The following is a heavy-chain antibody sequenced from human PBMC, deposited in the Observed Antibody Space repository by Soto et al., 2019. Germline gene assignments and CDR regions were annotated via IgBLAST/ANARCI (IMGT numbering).Heavy chain of an antibody. CDR1: GFTFSSYA. Sequence: XESLRLSCAACGFTFSSYAMSWVRQAPGKGLEWVSAISGSVGSTYYADSVKGRFTISRDNSKNTLYLQMNSLRAEDTAVYYCAKDPYHMVRGVIIAYFDYCGQGTLVTVSS. D-gene: IGHD3-10*01. J-gene: IGHJ4*02. CDR2: ISGSVGST. V-gene: IGHV3-23*01. CDR3: AKDPYHMVRGVIIAYFDY.